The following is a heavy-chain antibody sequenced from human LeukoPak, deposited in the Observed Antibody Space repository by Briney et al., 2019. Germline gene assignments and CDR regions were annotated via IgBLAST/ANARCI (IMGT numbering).Heavy chain of an antibody. CDR3: ARYEEGEGVSYFDY. CDR1: GYTFTSYG. CDR2: ISAYNGNT. J-gene: IGHJ4*02. V-gene: IGHV1-18*01. Sequence: GASVKVSCKASGYTFTSYGISWVRQAPGQGLEWMGWISAYNGNTNYAQKLQGRVTMTTDTSTSTAYMELRSLRSDDTAVYYCARYEEGEGVSYFDYWAREPWSPSPQ. D-gene: IGHD3-16*01.